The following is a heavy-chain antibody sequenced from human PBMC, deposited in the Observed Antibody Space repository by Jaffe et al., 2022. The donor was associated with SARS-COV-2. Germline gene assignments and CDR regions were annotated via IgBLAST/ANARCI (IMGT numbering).Heavy chain of an antibody. CDR1: GFTFDDFA. D-gene: IGHD6-13*01. J-gene: IGHJ3*02. Sequence: EMQLVESGGGLVQPGRSLRLSCAASGFTFDDFAMHWVRQAPGKGLEWVSGITWNSGSIGYADSVKGRFTISRDNAKNSLYLQMNTLRAEDTALYYCAKDMQLEPSVSAFDIWGQGTMVTVSS. CDR3: AKDMQLEPSVSAFDI. CDR2: ITWNSGSI. V-gene: IGHV3-9*01.